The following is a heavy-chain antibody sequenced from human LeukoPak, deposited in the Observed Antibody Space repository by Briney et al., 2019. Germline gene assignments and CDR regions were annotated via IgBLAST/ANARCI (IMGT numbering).Heavy chain of an antibody. V-gene: IGHV3-43*02. CDR1: GINFNTYA. Sequence: RGSLRLSCAASGINFNTYAMHCVRQAPGKGLEWVSLISGDGDRTSYADSVKGRFTISRDNDKNSLYLQMNSPRIEDTALYYCAKDRGYEVVFDPWGQGTLSPSPQ. CDR3: AKDRGYEVVFDP. CDR2: ISGDGDRT. J-gene: IGHJ5*02. D-gene: IGHD5-12*01.